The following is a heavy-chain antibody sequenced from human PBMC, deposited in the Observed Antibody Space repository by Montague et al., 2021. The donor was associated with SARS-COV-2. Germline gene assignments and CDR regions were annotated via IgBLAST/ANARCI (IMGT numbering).Heavy chain of an antibody. V-gene: IGHV4-59*01. Sequence: SETLSLTCTVSGGIISSYYYSWIRQPPGKALEWIGYISYIGSTNYNPFLKSRVTVSIDTSKNQFSLKLSSVTAADSAVYYCARQGSDYCSSTSCYGAVHPFDIWGQGTMVTVSS. J-gene: IGHJ3*02. CDR3: ARQGSDYCSSTSCYGAVHPFDI. CDR1: GGIISSYY. CDR2: ISYIGST. D-gene: IGHD2-2*01.